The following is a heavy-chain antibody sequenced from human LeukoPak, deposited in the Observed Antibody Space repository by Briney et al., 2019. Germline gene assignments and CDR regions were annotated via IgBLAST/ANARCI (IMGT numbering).Heavy chain of an antibody. D-gene: IGHD2-2*01. Sequence: ASVKVFCKASGYTFTSYYMHWVRQAPGQGLEWMGIINPSGGSTSYAQKFQGRVTMTRDTSTSTVYMELSSLRSEDTAVYYCARDPRGLYCSSTSCLGNWFDPWGQGTLVTVSS. V-gene: IGHV1-46*01. CDR3: ARDPRGLYCSSTSCLGNWFDP. CDR1: GYTFTSYY. CDR2: INPSGGST. J-gene: IGHJ5*02.